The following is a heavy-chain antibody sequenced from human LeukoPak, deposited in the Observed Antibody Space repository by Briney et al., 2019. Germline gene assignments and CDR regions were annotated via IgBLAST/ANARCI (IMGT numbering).Heavy chain of an antibody. CDR2: ISGSGGST. V-gene: IGHV3-23*01. Sequence: TGGSLRLSCAASGFTFSSYAMSWVRQAPGKGLEWVSAISGSGGSTYYADSVKGRFTISRDNSKNTLYLQMNSLRAEDTAVYYCARGLGGSSYLPFDYWGQGTLVTVSS. D-gene: IGHD1-26*01. CDR1: GFTFSSYA. J-gene: IGHJ4*02. CDR3: ARGLGGSSYLPFDY.